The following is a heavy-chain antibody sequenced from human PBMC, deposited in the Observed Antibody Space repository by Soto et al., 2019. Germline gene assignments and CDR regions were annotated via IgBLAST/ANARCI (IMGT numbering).Heavy chain of an antibody. CDR2: INPNSGGT. J-gene: IGHJ3*02. CDR1: GYTFTGYY. V-gene: IGHV1-2*02. CDR3: ASPGSSSPNWIVAFDI. Sequence: QVQLVQSGAEVKKPGASVKVSCKASGYTFTGYYMHWVRQAPGQGLEWMGWINPNSGGTNYAQKFQGRVTMTRDTSISTAYMELSRLRSDDTAVNYCASPGSSSPNWIVAFDIWGQGTMVTVSS. D-gene: IGHD6-13*01.